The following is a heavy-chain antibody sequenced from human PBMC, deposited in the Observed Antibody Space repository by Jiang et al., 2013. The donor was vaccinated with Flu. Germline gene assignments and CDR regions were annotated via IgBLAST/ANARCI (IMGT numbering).Heavy chain of an antibody. D-gene: IGHD1-26*01. J-gene: IGHJ4*02. V-gene: IGHV4-34*01. CDR3: AGLGVGSTMAYFDC. CDR2: INHSGSV. Sequence: GRGLEWIGEINHSGSVKYNPSLRDRVTISVDTSKSQFSLKMNSVTAADTAVYYSAGLGVGSTMAYFDCWGQGALVIVSS.